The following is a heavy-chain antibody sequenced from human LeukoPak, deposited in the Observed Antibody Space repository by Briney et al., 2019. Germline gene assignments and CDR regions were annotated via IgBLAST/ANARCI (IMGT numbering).Heavy chain of an antibody. D-gene: IGHD2-21*02. CDR2: ISGSGGST. J-gene: IGHJ4*02. CDR1: GFTFSSYS. V-gene: IGHV3-23*01. Sequence: GGSLRLSCAASGFTFSSYSMNWVRQAPGKGLEWVSAISGSGGSTYYADSVKGRFTISRDNSKNTLYLQMNSLRAEDTAVYYCAKYLRTYCGGDCYSPFDYWGQGTLVTVSS. CDR3: AKYLRTYCGGDCYSPFDY.